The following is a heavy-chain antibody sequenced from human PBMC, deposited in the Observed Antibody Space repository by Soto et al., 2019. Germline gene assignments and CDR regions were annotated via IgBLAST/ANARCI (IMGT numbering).Heavy chain of an antibody. V-gene: IGHV1-46*01. CDR3: ARGRSEMVIRNAEYFQH. J-gene: IGHJ1*01. CDR1: GYTFTSYY. D-gene: IGHD3-22*01. Sequence: ASVKVSCKASGYTFTSYYMHWVRQAPEQGLEWMGIINPSGGSTSYAQKFQGRVTMTRDTSTSTVYMELSSLRSEDTAVYYCARGRSEMVIRNAEYFQHWGQGTLVTVSS. CDR2: INPSGGST.